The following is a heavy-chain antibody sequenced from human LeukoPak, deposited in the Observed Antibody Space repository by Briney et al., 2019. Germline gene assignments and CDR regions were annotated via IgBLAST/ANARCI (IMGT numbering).Heavy chain of an antibody. J-gene: IGHJ5*02. CDR1: GFPFSSYW. CDR2: ISSSSSTI. V-gene: IGHV3-48*02. Sequence: PGGSLRLSCAASGFPFSSYWMNWVRQAPGKGLEWVSYISSSSSTIYYADSVKGRFIISRDNAKNSLYLQMNSLRDEDTAVYYCARSAGGSYYDWFDPWGQGTLVTVSS. D-gene: IGHD1-26*01. CDR3: ARSAGGSYYDWFDP.